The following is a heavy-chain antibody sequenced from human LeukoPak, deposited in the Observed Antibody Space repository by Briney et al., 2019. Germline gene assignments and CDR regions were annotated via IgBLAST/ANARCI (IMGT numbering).Heavy chain of an antibody. CDR3: AKDIRVHDYGDWYFDY. J-gene: IGHJ4*02. Sequence: GGSLRLSRAASGFTFSRYWMNWVRQAPGKGLEWLANIKQDGSEKYYVDSVKGRFTISRDNSKNSLYLQMNSLRTEDTALYYCAKDIRVHDYGDWYFDYWGQGTLVTVSS. D-gene: IGHD4-17*01. CDR2: IKQDGSEK. CDR1: GFTFSRYW. V-gene: IGHV3-7*03.